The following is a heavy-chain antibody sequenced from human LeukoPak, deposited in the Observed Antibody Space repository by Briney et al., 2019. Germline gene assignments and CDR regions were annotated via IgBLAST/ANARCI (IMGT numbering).Heavy chain of an antibody. Sequence: GGGLRVSSAPPLFTFSVYAISCVRQTPGEGRWCGSPISVIGGSTYYADSVKGRFTISRDNYKNTMYLQMNSLRAEDTAVYYCARTGRNALYGDFYFDYRGQGTMVTV. CDR2: ISVIGGST. CDR1: LFTFSVYA. CDR3: ARTGRNALYGDFYFDY. J-gene: IGHJ4*02. D-gene: IGHD4-17*01. V-gene: IGHV3-23*01.